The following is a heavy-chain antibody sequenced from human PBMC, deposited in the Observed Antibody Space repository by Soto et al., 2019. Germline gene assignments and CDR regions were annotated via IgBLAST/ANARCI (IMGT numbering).Heavy chain of an antibody. CDR2: ISGSGGST. J-gene: IGHJ6*02. CDR3: ASGVRRYDFWSGYSYYYYGMDV. D-gene: IGHD3-3*01. Sequence: GGSLRLSCAASGFTFGSYAMSWVRQAPGKGLEWVSAISGSGGSTYYADSVKGRFTISRDNSKNTLYLQMNSLRAEDTAVYYCASGVRRYDFWSGYSYYYYGMDVWGQGTTVTVSS. CDR1: GFTFGSYA. V-gene: IGHV3-23*01.